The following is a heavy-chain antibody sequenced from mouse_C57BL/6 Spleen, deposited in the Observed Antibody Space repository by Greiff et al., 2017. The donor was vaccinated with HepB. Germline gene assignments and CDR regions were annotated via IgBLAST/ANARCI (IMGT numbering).Heavy chain of an antibody. CDR2: IHPNSGST. D-gene: IGHD2-3*01. CDR3: VCFDGYYNDY. J-gene: IGHJ2*01. V-gene: IGHV1-64*01. CDR1: GYTFTSYW. Sequence: VQLQQPGAELVKPGASVKLSCKASGYTFTSYWMHWVKQRPGQGLEWIGMIHPNSGSTNYNEKFKSKATLTVDKSSSTAYMQLSSLTSEDSAVYYCVCFDGYYNDYWGQGTTLTVSS.